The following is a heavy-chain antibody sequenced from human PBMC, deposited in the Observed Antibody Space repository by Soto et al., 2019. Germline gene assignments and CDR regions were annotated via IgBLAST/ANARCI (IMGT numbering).Heavy chain of an antibody. Sequence: SETLSLTCTVSGGSISSSSYYWGWIRQPPGKGLEWIGSIFYSGSTYYNPSLKSRVTISVDRSQNLFSLKLASVTAADTAVYYCVRSEATAQDYWGQGTLVTVSS. CDR1: GGSISSSSYY. CDR3: VRSEATAQDY. V-gene: IGHV4-39*07. CDR2: IFYSGST. J-gene: IGHJ4*02.